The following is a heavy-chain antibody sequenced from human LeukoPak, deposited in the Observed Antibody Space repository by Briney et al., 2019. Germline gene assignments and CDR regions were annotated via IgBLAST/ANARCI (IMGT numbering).Heavy chain of an antibody. Sequence: SETLSLTCTVSGGSISSSSYYWGWIRQPPEKGLEWIGSIYYSGSTYYNPSLKSRVTISVDTSKNQFSLKLSSVTAADTAVYYCARDRYYDSSGYYDYWGQGTLVTVSS. CDR2: IYYSGST. CDR1: GGSISSSSYY. D-gene: IGHD3-22*01. CDR3: ARDRYYDSSGYYDY. J-gene: IGHJ4*02. V-gene: IGHV4-39*07.